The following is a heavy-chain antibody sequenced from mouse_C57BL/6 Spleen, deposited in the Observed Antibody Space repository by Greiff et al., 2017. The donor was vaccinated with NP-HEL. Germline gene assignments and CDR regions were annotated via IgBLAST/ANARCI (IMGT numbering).Heavy chain of an antibody. J-gene: IGHJ4*01. Sequence: LVESGAELVRPGTSVKVSCKASGYAFTNYLIEWVKQRPGQGLEWIGVINPGSGGTNYNEKFKGKATLTADKSSSTAYMQLSSLTSEDSAVYFCARGHMITTCMDYWGQGTSVTVSS. CDR3: ARGHMITTCMDY. D-gene: IGHD2-4*01. CDR1: GYAFTNYL. CDR2: INPGSGGT. V-gene: IGHV1-54*01.